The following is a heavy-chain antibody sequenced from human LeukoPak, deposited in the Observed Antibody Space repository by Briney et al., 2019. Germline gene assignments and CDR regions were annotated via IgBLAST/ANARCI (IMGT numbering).Heavy chain of an antibody. J-gene: IGHJ6*04. CDR2: IIPVFGTA. D-gene: IGHD5-18*01. Sequence: SVKVSCKASGGTFSSYAISWVRQAPGQGLEWMGGIIPVFGTANYAQKFQGRVTITADKSTSTAYMELSSLRSEDTAVYYCVVGYSYGPWYYGMDVWGKGTTVTVSS. V-gene: IGHV1-69*06. CDR1: GGTFSSYA. CDR3: VVGYSYGPWYYGMDV.